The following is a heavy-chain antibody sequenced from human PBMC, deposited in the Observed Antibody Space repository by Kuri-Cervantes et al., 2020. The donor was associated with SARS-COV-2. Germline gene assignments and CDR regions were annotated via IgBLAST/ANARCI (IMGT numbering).Heavy chain of an antibody. CDR2: INHSGST. J-gene: IGHJ6*03. Sequence: ESLKISCAASGLTFSSYAMSWVRQAPGKGLEWIGEINHSGSTNYNPSLKSRVTISVDTSKNQFSLKLSSVTAADTAVYYCARGSYYYYYYYYMDVWGKGTTVTVSS. D-gene: IGHD1-26*01. CDR3: ARGSYYYYYYYYMDV. CDR1: GLTFSSYA. V-gene: IGHV4-34*01.